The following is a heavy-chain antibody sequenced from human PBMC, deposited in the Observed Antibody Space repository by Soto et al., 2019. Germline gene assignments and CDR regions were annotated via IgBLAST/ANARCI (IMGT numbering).Heavy chain of an antibody. CDR1: GGSVSSGGSY. D-gene: IGHD4-17*01. J-gene: IGHJ4*02. V-gene: IGHV4-61*08. CDR3: ATDRGTVAPFDS. CDR2: ISYSGNT. Sequence: QVQLQESGPGLVKPSETLSLTCTVSGGSVSSGGSYWSWIRQPPGKGLEWVGYISYSGNTAYNPSRQSRVTISVDTSKNQFSLELSSVTAADSAVYYCATDRGTVAPFDSWGQGTLVTVSS.